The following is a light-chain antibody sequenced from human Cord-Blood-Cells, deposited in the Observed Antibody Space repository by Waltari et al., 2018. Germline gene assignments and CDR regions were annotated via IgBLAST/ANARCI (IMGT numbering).Light chain of an antibody. Sequence: DVVMPQSPLSLPVTLGQPASISCRSSQSLVYRDRNNYLNWLQQRPRQSPRRLIYKVSNRDSGVPVRFSGSWSGTDFTLEISRVEAEDVGVYYGMQGTHWPPHTFGQGTKLEIK. CDR1: QSLVYRDRNNY. J-gene: IGKJ2*01. CDR2: KVS. CDR3: MQGTHWPPHT. V-gene: IGKV2-30*01.